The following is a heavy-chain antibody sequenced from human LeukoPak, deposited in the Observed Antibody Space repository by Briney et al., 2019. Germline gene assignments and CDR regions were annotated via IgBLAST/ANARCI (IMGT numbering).Heavy chain of an antibody. J-gene: IGHJ3*02. D-gene: IGHD3-22*01. V-gene: IGHV4-59*08. CDR3: ERHVRITMITTDAFDI. Sequence: SETLSLTCTVSGGSISSYYWSWIRQPPGKGLEWIGYIYYSGSTNYNPSLKSRVTISVDTSKNQFSLKLSSVTAAETAVYYCERHVRITMITTDAFDIWGQGTMVTVSS. CDR2: IYYSGST. CDR1: GGSISSYY.